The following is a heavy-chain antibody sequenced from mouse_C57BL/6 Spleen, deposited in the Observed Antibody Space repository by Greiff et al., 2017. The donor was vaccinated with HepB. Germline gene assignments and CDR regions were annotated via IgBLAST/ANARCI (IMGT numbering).Heavy chain of an antibody. CDR1: GFTFSSYA. Sequence: DVMLVESGGGLVKPGGSLKLSCAASGFTFSSYAMSWVRQTPEKRLEWVATISDGGSYTYYPDNVKGRFTISRDNAKNNLYLQMSHLKSEDTAMYYCARSQATDYWGQGTTLTVSS. V-gene: IGHV5-4*03. J-gene: IGHJ2*01. D-gene: IGHD3-2*02. CDR2: ISDGGSYT. CDR3: ARSQATDY.